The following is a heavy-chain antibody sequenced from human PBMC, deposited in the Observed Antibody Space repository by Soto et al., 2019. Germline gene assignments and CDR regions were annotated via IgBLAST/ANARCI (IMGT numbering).Heavy chain of an antibody. Sequence: EVQLLESGGGLVQPGGSLRLSCAASGFTFINYAMSWVRKAPGKGLEWVSTIGGGDGSTYYADSVKGRFTISRDNCNNALYLQMNSLRAEDTAVYYCARDHLITMIFTYYFDYWGQGTLVTVSS. CDR1: GFTFINYA. CDR3: ARDHLITMIFTYYFDY. V-gene: IGHV3-23*01. D-gene: IGHD3-22*01. J-gene: IGHJ4*02. CDR2: IGGGDGST.